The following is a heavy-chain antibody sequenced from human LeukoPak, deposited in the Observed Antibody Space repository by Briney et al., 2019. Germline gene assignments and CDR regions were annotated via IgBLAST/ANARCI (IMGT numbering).Heavy chain of an antibody. CDR2: ISGDGIST. Sequence: SGGSLRLSCAASGFTFRNYAMSWVHQAPGTGREWVSTISGDGISTYYADSVKGRFTISRDNSKNTLYLQMDSLRAEDTAVYYCAMTLGYCSVGNCYGGVYAFDIWGQGTMVTVSS. CDR3: AMTLGYCSVGNCYGGVYAFDI. D-gene: IGHD2-15*01. J-gene: IGHJ3*02. V-gene: IGHV3-23*01. CDR1: GFTFRNYA.